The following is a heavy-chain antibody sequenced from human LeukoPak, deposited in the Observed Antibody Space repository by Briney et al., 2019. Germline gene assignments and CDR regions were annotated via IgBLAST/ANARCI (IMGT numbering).Heavy chain of an antibody. D-gene: IGHD3-3*01. CDR1: GGAISSGSYY. CDR3: ARHHKYDFWSGYHIDY. J-gene: IGHJ4*02. Sequence: PSETLSLTCIVSGGAISSGSYYWGWIRQPPGKGLEWIGSMYYTGSTYNSPSLKSRVTISVDTSKNQFSLKLSSVTAADTAVYYCARHHKYDFWSGYHIDYWGQGTLVTVSS. V-gene: IGHV4-39*07. CDR2: MYYTGST.